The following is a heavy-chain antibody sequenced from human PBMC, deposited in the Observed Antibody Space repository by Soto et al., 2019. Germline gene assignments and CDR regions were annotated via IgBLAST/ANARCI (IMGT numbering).Heavy chain of an antibody. Sequence: SETLSLTCAISGDSVSSNSAAWNWIRQSPSRGLEWLGRTYYRSKWYNDYAVSVKSRITVNPDTSKNQFSLQLNSVTPEDTAVYYCARVVYHYYGSGSYPPPFDCWGQCTLVTVSS. J-gene: IGHJ4*02. CDR3: ARVVYHYYGSGSYPPPFDC. D-gene: IGHD3-10*01. CDR2: TYYRSKWYN. CDR1: GDSVSSNSAA. V-gene: IGHV6-1*01.